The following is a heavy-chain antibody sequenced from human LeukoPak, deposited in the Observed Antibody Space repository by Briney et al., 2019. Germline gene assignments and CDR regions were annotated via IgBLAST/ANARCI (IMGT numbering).Heavy chain of an antibody. V-gene: IGHV3-23*01. CDR3: ARVGYSGDDYDY. Sequence: GESLRLSCEASGFTFSSYAMSWVRQAPGKGLEWVSVISGSGDSRYYADSVEGRCTISRDNSKDALYLQMNSLRAEDTAVYYCARVGYSGDDYDYWGQGTLVTVSS. CDR2: ISGSGDSR. J-gene: IGHJ4*02. D-gene: IGHD5-12*01. CDR1: GFTFSSYA.